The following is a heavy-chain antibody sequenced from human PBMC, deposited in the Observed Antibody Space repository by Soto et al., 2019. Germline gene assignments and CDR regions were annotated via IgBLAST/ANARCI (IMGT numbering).Heavy chain of an antibody. CDR1: GYTFNDFG. D-gene: IGHD3-9*01. V-gene: IGHV1-18*03. CDR2: IYSKAGKM. Sequence: QVHLLQSGAEVQKPGASVKVSCKTSGYTFNDFGITWVRQAPGLGLEWLGWIYSKAGKMNFAPEFQNRVIMTTDTSTSTAFMELTSLIFDDLAIYFCARDISFDIDYWGQGTLVTVS. J-gene: IGHJ4*02. CDR3: ARDISFDIDY.